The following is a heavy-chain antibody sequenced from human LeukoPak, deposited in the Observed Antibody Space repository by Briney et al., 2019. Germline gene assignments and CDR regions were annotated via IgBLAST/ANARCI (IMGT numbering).Heavy chain of an antibody. CDR2: IYYSGST. J-gene: IGHJ4*02. CDR1: GGSIRSSSYY. D-gene: IGHD1-26*01. V-gene: IGHV4-39*01. CDR3: ASLRERSYYARGFDY. Sequence: PSETLSLTCTVSGGSIRSSSYYWGWIRQPPGTGLEWIGSIYYSGSTYYNPSLKSRVTISVDTSKNQFSLKLSSVTAANTAVYYCASLRERSYYARGFDYWGQGTLVTVSS.